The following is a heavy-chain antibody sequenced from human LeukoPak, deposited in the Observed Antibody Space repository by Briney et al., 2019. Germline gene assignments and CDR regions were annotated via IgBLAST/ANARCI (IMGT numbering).Heavy chain of an antibody. D-gene: IGHD6-19*01. CDR1: GGSIDPYY. V-gene: IGHV4-59*12. J-gene: IGHJ4*02. CDR2: FFYSGST. Sequence: SETLSLTCTVSGGSIDPYYWSWIRQPPGKGLEWIGYFFYSGSTNYNPSLKSRVIISIDSSKNQISLSLSSVTAADTAVYYCARDPGIAVAGTVGWGQGTLVTVSS. CDR3: ARDPGIAVAGTVG.